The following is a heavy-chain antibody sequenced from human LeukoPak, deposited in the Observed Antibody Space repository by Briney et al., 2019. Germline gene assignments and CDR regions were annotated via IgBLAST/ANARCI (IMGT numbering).Heavy chain of an antibody. J-gene: IGHJ4*02. CDR3: ARQAGYSYGYDFDY. D-gene: IGHD5-18*01. CDR2: IYYSGST. V-gene: IGHV4-59*01. Sequence: PSETLSLTCTVSGGSISSYYWSWIRQPPGKGLEWIGYIYYSGSTNYNPSLKSRVTISVDTSKNQFSLKLSSVTAADTAVYYCARQAGYSYGYDFDYWGQGTLVTVSS. CDR1: GGSISSYY.